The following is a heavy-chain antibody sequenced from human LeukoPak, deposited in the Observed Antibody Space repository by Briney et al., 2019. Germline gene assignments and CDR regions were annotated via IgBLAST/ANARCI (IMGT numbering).Heavy chain of an antibody. V-gene: IGHV4-34*01. D-gene: IGHD6-13*01. J-gene: IGHJ3*02. CDR2: INHSGST. CDR3: ARLGAAARAFDI. CDR1: YGSFSGYY. Sequence: SETLSLTCGVHYGSFSGYYWNWIRQPPGKGLEWIGEINHSGSTNYNPSLKSRVTISVHTSKNQFSLKLSSVTAADTAVYYCARLGAAARAFDIWGQGTVVTVSS.